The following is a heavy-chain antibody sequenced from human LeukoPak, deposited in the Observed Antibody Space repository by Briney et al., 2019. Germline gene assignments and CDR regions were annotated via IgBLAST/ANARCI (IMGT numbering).Heavy chain of an antibody. CDR3: ARWRLYSSSFDY. D-gene: IGHD6-13*01. Sequence: KSSETLSLTCAVYGGSFSGYYWSWIRQPPGEGLEWIGEINHSGSTNYNPSLKSRVTISVDTSKNQFSLKLSSVTAADTAVYYFARWRLYSSSFDYWGQGTLVTVSS. V-gene: IGHV4-34*01. CDR1: GGSFSGYY. CDR2: INHSGST. J-gene: IGHJ4*02.